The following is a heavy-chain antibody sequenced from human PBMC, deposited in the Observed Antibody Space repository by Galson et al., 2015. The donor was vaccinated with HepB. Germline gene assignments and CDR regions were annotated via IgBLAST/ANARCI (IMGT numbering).Heavy chain of an antibody. CDR3: ARENDYFFDY. J-gene: IGHJ4*02. Sequence: SLRLSCAASGFTFSSFSMNWVRQAPGKGLEWVSYISSSSRTTYYVDSVKGRVTISRDIAKNSLYLHMNSLRVEDTAVYYCARENDYFFDYWGQGILVTVSS. CDR1: GFTFSSFS. D-gene: IGHD1-1*01. CDR2: ISSSSRTT. V-gene: IGHV3-48*01.